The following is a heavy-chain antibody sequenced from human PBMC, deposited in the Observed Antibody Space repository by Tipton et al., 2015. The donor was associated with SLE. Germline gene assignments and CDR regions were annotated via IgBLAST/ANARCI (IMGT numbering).Heavy chain of an antibody. Sequence: TLSLTCAVSGGSISSYNYYWDWIRQPPGKGLAWIGSIYYSGTTYYNPSLKSRVTISVDTSKNQFSLRLSSVTAADTAMYYCARRAGGYQYYYGMDVWAKGPQSPSP. D-gene: IGHD5-12*01. CDR2: IYYSGTT. J-gene: IGHJ6*02. V-gene: IGHV4-39*07. CDR3: ARRAGGYQYYYGMDV. CDR1: GGSISSYNYY.